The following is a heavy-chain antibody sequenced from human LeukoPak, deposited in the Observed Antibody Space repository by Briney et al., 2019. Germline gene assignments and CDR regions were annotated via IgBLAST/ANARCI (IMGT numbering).Heavy chain of an antibody. J-gene: IGHJ4*02. V-gene: IGHV3-30*02. CDR3: ARGEWDY. CDR2: IRFDGSEK. CDR1: GFSFSSYG. Sequence: GGSLRLSCVASGFSFSSYGMHWVRRAPGKGLEWMTFIRFDGSEKYYADSVRGRFTISRDYPKNTLFLQMRSLRPEDTAVYYCARGEWDYWGQGTLVTVSS. D-gene: IGHD2-8*01.